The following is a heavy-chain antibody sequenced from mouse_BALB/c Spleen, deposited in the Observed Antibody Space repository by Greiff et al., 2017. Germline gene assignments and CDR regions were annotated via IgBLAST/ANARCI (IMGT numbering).Heavy chain of an antibody. CDR1: GYTFTSYW. D-gene: IGHD1-1*01. Sequence: DLVKPGASVKLSCKASGYTFTSYWINWIKQRPGQGLEWIGRIAPGSGSTYYNEMFKGKATLTVDTSSSTAYIQLSSLSSEDSAVYFCAREEPDYYGYGGQGTTLTVSS. J-gene: IGHJ2*01. V-gene: IGHV1S41*01. CDR2: IAPGSGST. CDR3: AREEPDYYGY.